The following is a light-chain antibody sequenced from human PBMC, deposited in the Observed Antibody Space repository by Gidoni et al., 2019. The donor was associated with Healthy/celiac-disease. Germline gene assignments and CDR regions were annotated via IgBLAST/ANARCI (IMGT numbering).Light chain of an antibody. J-gene: IGKJ5*01. Sequence: EIVMTQSPATLSVSPGERATLSCRASQSVSRNLAWYQQKPGQAPRLLIYGASTRAPGIPARFSGSGSGTEFTLTISSLQSEDFAVYYCQQYNNWPPVFGQGTRLEIK. CDR1: QSVSRN. CDR3: QQYNNWPPV. V-gene: IGKV3-15*01. CDR2: GAS.